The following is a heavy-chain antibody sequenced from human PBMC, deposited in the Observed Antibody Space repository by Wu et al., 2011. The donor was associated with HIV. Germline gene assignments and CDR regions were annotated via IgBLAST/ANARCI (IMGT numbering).Heavy chain of an antibody. CDR1: GYTFTSYG. D-gene: IGHD7-27*01. CDR2: ISAYNGDT. CDR3: ARVAGALGIRLWYYYYMDV. V-gene: IGHV1-18*01. Sequence: QVQLVQSGAEVKKPGASVKVSCKASGYTFTSYGISWVRQAPGQGLEWMGWISAYNGDTNYAQKLQGRVTMTTDTSTSTAYMELSSLRSDDTAVYYCARVAGALGIRLWYYYYMDVWGKGTTVTVSS. J-gene: IGHJ6*03.